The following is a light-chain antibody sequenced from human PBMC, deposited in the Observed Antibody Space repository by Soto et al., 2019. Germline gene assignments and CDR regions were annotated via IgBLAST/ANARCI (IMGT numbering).Light chain of an antibody. CDR2: EVS. CDR1: SSDVGGYNY. Sequence: QSALTQPASVSGSPGQSITISCTGTSSDVGGYNYVSWYQQHPGKAPKLMIYEVSNRPSGVPNRFSDSKSGNTASLTISGLQAEDEADYYCSSYTSSSIDYVFGTGTKLTVL. V-gene: IGLV2-14*01. J-gene: IGLJ1*01. CDR3: SSYTSSSIDYV.